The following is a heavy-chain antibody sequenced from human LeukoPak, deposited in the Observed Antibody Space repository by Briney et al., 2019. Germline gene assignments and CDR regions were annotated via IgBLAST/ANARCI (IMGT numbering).Heavy chain of an antibody. CDR1: GFTFSSYS. V-gene: IGHV3-21*01. Sequence: GGSLRLSCAASGFTFSSYSMNWLRQAPGKGLEWVSSISSSSSYIYYADSVKGRFTISRDNAKNSLYLQMNSLRAEDTAVYYCARVGVGATDYWGQGTLVIVSS. CDR2: ISSSSSYI. J-gene: IGHJ4*02. D-gene: IGHD1-26*01. CDR3: ARVGVGATDY.